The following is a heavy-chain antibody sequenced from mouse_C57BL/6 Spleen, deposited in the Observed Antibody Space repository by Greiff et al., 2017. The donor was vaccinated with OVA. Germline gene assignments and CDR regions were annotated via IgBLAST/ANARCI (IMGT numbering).Heavy chain of an antibody. CDR1: GYSITSGYY. CDR2: ISYDGSN. D-gene: IGHD2-4*01. J-gene: IGHJ1*03. CDR3: ARDDYDYWYFDV. V-gene: IGHV3-6*01. Sequence: DVQLQESGPGLVKPSQSLSLTCSVTGYSITSGYYWNWIRQFPGNKLEWMGYISYDGSNNYNPSLKNRISITRDTSKNQFFLKLNSVTTEDTATYYCARDDYDYWYFDVWGTGTTVTVSS.